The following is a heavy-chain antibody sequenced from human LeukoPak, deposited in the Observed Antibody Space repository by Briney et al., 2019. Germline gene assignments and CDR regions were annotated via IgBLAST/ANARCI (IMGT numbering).Heavy chain of an antibody. D-gene: IGHD3-3*01. CDR1: GFTFSSYG. CDR2: ISYDGSNK. Sequence: GRSLRLSCAASGFTFSSYGMHWVRQAPGKGLEWVAVISYDGSNKYYADSVKGRFTISRDNSKNTLYLQMNSLRAEDTAVYYCARGKYDFWSGYPFDYWGQGTLVTVSS. CDR3: ARGKYDFWSGYPFDY. V-gene: IGHV3-30*03. J-gene: IGHJ4*02.